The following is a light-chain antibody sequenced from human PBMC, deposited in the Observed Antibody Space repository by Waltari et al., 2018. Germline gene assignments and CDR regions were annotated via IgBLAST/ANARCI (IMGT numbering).Light chain of an antibody. V-gene: IGKV3-11*01. CDR1: PSVSSY. CDR2: DAS. CDR3: QQRSNWPPLYT. Sequence: EIVLTQSPATLSLSPGERATLSCRASPSVSSYLAWYPQKPGQAPRLLIYDASDRATGIPARFSGSGCGTDFTLTISSLGPEDDAVYYCQQRSNWPPLYTFGQGTKLEIK. J-gene: IGKJ2*01.